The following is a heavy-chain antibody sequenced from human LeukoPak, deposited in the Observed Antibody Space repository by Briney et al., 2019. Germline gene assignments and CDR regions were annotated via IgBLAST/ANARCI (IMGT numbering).Heavy chain of an antibody. CDR1: GFTFSSYG. J-gene: IGHJ3*02. CDR3: AKDQRIAARRWDAFDI. D-gene: IGHD6-6*01. V-gene: IGHV3-30*02. CDR2: IRYDGSNK. Sequence: AGGSLRLSCAASGFTFSSYGMHWVRQAPGKGLEWVAFIRYDGSNKYYADSVKGRFTISRDNSKNTLYLQMNSLRAEDTAVYYCAKDQRIAARRWDAFDIWGQGTMVTVSS.